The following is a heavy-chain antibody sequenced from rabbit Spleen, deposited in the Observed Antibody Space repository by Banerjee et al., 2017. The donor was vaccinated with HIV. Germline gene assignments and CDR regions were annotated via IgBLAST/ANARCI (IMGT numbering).Heavy chain of an antibody. V-gene: IGHV1S40*01. CDR1: GFSFNNNYY. Sequence: QSLEESGGDLVKPGASLTLTCTASGFSFNNNYYMCWVRQAPGKGLEWIACIYAGSGVVTYYANWAKGRFTISKTSSTTVTLQMTSLTAADTATYFCARDTSSSFSSYGMDLWGPGTLVTVS. J-gene: IGHJ6*01. CDR3: ARDTSSSFSSYGMDL. D-gene: IGHD1-1*01. CDR2: IYAGSGVVT.